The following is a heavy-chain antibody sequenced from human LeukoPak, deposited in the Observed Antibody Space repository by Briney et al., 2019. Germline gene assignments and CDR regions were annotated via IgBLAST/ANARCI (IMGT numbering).Heavy chain of an antibody. J-gene: IGHJ3*02. Sequence: PSETLSLTCTVSGGSISSSYSYWGWIRQPPGKGLEWIGNIYYSGSTYYSPSLTSRVTVSVDTSENQFSLKLSSVTAADTAVYYCARERYSSSWFDAFDIWGQGTMVTVSS. V-gene: IGHV4-39*07. D-gene: IGHD6-13*01. CDR3: ARERYSSSWFDAFDI. CDR2: IYYSGST. CDR1: GGSISSSYSY.